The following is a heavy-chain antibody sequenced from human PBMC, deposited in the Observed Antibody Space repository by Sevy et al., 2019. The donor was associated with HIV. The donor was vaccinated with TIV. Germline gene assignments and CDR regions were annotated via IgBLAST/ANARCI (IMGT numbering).Heavy chain of an antibody. CDR3: INNRGFCTNGVCGEYFDH. CDR2: IKSKTDGETT. Sequence: GGSLRLSCAASGFTFRDAWMTWVRQAPGKGLEWVGRIKSKTDGETTDYATPVKGRFTISRDDSKNTLYLQMNSLKTEDTALYYCINNRGFCTNGVCGEYFDHWGQGTLVTVSS. D-gene: IGHD2-8*01. CDR1: GFTFRDAW. J-gene: IGHJ4*02. V-gene: IGHV3-15*01.